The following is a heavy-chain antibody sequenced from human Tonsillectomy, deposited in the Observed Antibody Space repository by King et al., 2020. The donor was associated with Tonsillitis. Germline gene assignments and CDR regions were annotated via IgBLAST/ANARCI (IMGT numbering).Heavy chain of an antibody. J-gene: IGHJ6*02. D-gene: IGHD2-2*01. V-gene: IGHV3-30*04. CDR2: ISYDGSNK. CDR1: GFTFSSYA. Sequence: VQLVESGGGVVQPGRSLRLSCAASGFTFSSYAMHWVRQAPGQGLEWVAVISYDGSNKYYADSVKGRFTISRDNSKNTLYLQMNSLRAEDTAVYYCARVEFVIVPPASGGVDVWGQGTMVTVSS. CDR3: ARVEFVIVPPASGGVDV.